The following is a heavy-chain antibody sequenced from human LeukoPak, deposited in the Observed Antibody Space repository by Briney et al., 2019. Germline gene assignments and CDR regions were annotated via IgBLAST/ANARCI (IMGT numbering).Heavy chain of an antibody. CDR2: INPSGGST. CDR1: GYTFTSYY. V-gene: IGHV1-46*01. J-gene: IGHJ4*02. Sequence: GASVKVSCKASGYTFTSYYIHWVRQAPGQGLEWMGIINPSGGSTTYAQKFQGRVTMTRDTSTSTVYMELSSLRSEDTAVYYCARNQEALTILGYWGQGTLVTVSS. CDR3: ARNQEALTILGY. D-gene: IGHD3-3*01.